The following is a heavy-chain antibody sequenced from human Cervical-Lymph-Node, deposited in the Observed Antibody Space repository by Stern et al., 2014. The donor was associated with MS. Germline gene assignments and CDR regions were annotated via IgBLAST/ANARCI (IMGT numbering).Heavy chain of an antibody. J-gene: IGHJ5*02. CDR2: IRSSSTYM. CDR3: ASSIVVVPAAENKGFDP. D-gene: IGHD2-2*01. Sequence: EVQLVESGGGLVKPGGSLRLSCAASGFNLSSYAMNWVRQAPGKGLEWVSSIRSSSTYMYHADSVKGRFTISRDNAKNSLYLQMKSLRAEDTGVYYCASSIVVVPAAENKGFDPWGQGTLVTVSS. V-gene: IGHV3-21*01. CDR1: GFNLSSYA.